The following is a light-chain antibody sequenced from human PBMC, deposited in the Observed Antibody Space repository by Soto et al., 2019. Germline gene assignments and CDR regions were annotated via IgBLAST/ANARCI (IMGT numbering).Light chain of an antibody. Sequence: QLVLTQSPSASASLGASVKLTCTLSSGHSSNAIAWHQQQPEKGPRYLMKVNSDGSHSKGAGIPDRFSGSSSGAERYLTISSLQSEDEADYCCQTWDTGIQAVFGGGTQLTVL. V-gene: IGLV4-69*01. CDR2: VNSDGSH. J-gene: IGLJ7*01. CDR3: QTWDTGIQAV. CDR1: SGHSSNA.